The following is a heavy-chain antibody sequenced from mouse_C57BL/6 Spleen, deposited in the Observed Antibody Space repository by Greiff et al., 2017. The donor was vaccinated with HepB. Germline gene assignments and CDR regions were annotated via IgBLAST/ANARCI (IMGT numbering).Heavy chain of an antibody. J-gene: IGHJ2*01. D-gene: IGHD2-1*01. CDR1: GYTFTSYW. Sequence: QLQQSGAELVKPGASVKLSCKASGYTFTSYWMQWVKQRPGQGLEWIGEIDTSDSYTNYNQKFKGKATLTVDTSSSTAYMQLSSLTSEDSAVYYCARGIYYGNYVDYWGQGTTLTVSS. CDR3: ARGIYYGNYVDY. CDR2: IDTSDSYT. V-gene: IGHV1-50*01.